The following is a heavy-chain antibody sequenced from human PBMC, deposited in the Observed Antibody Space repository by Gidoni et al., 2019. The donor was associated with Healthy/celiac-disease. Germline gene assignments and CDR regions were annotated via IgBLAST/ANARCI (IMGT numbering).Heavy chain of an antibody. V-gene: IGHV3-23*01. CDR1: GFTFSSLD. CDR2: ISGSGGST. J-gene: IGHJ4*02. D-gene: IGHD1-1*01. Sequence: EVQLLESGGGLVQPGGSLRLSCQASGFTFSSLDMSWVRQAPGEGLEWVSAISGSGGSTYYADSVKGRFTISRDNSKNTLYLQMNSLRAEDTAVYYCANEKGSSQWNRYAYFDYWGQGTLVTVSS. CDR3: ANEKGSSQWNRYAYFDY.